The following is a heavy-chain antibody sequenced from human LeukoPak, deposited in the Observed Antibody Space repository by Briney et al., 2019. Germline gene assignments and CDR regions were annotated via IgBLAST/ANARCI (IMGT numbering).Heavy chain of an antibody. Sequence: PGGSLRLSCAASGFTFSSYAMSWVRQAPGQGLEWVSAISGIGGSTYYADSVKGRFTISRDNSKNTLYLQMNSLRAEDPAVYYCAKDRVGYCSSTSCLWPVDYWGQGTLVTVSS. CDR3: AKDRVGYCSSTSCLWPVDY. CDR2: ISGIGGST. D-gene: IGHD2-2*01. J-gene: IGHJ4*02. V-gene: IGHV3-23*01. CDR1: GFTFSSYA.